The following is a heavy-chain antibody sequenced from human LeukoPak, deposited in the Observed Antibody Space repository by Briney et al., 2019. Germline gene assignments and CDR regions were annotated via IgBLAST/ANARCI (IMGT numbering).Heavy chain of an antibody. V-gene: IGHV3-21*04. CDR1: GFTFSTYR. Sequence: GGSLRLSCAASGFTFSTYRMNWVRQAPGKGLQWVSSISSSATYIYYADSLKGRFTISRDDAKNSLYLQMNSLRVEDTALYYCARAQTYGDSRLLLDYWGQGTLVTVSS. J-gene: IGHJ4*02. D-gene: IGHD4-17*01. CDR2: ISSSATYI. CDR3: ARAQTYGDSRLLLDY.